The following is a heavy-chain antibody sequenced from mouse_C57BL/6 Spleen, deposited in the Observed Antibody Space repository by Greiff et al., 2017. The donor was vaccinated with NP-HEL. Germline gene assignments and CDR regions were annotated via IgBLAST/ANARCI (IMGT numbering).Heavy chain of an antibody. J-gene: IGHJ3*01. CDR1: GYSITSGYY. CDR3: ARAYGYDVAWFAY. Sequence: EVKLEESGPGLVKPSQSLSLTCSVTGYSITSGYYWNWIRQFPGNKLEWMGYISYDGSNNYNPSLKNRISITRDTSKNQFFLKLNSVTTEDTATYYCARAYGYDVAWFAYWGQGTLVTVSA. D-gene: IGHD2-2*01. V-gene: IGHV3-6*01. CDR2: ISYDGSN.